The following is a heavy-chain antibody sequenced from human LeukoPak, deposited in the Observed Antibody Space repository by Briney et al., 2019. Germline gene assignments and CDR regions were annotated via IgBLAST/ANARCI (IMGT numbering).Heavy chain of an antibody. Sequence: PSETLSLTCTVSGDSFSSVTDYWAWIRQPPGKGLEWIASGDYSGGTYYNPSLESRVAISADMSKNQFSLKLSSVTAADTAVYYCATKAYSGNRTFDYWGQGTLVTVSS. CDR1: GDSFSSVTDY. CDR2: GDYSGGT. CDR3: ATKAYSGNRTFDY. D-gene: IGHD4-23*01. J-gene: IGHJ4*02. V-gene: IGHV4-39*07.